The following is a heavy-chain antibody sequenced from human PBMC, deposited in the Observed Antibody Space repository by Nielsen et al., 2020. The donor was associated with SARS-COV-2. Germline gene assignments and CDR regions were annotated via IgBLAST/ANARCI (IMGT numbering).Heavy chain of an antibody. CDR3: AGGADFWSGTQKYYMDV. V-gene: IGHV3-74*01. Sequence: GGSLRLSCSASGFTLSSTWMDWVRQAPGQGLVWVSRINPSGSGTAYADSVKGRFAVSRDNAENTVVLQIHSLRVEDTAVYYCAGGADFWSGTQKYYMDVWGKGTTVTVSS. CDR1: GFTLSSTW. CDR2: INPSGSGT. D-gene: IGHD3-3*01. J-gene: IGHJ6*03.